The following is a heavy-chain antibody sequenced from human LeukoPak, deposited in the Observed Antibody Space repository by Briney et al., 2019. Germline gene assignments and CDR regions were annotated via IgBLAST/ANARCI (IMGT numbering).Heavy chain of an antibody. V-gene: IGHV4-59*01. D-gene: IGHD3-10*01. CDR3: ATSFGHPFQY. Sequence: SETLSLTCSVSGGSISSYYWSWIRHPPGKGLEWIGYIYHSGSTYSNPSLKSRVTISIDTSKNQFSLKLSSVTAADTAVYYCATSFGHPFQYWGQGTLVTVSS. CDR1: GGSISSYY. CDR2: IYHSGST. J-gene: IGHJ1*01.